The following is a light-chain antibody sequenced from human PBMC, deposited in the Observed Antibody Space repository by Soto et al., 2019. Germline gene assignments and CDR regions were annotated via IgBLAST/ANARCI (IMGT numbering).Light chain of an antibody. Sequence: QSVLTQSSSASASLGSSVKLTCTLSSGHSRNMIAWHQQQPGKAPRYLMKLESGGSYNRGSGVPDRFSVSSSGADRYLTISNLQFEDEADYYCETWDINTRVFGGGTKVTVL. CDR3: ETWDINTRV. CDR1: SGHSRNM. V-gene: IGLV4-60*02. CDR2: LESGGSY. J-gene: IGLJ3*02.